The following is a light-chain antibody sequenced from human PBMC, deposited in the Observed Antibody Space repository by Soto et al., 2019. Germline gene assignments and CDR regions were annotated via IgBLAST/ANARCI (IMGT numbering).Light chain of an antibody. CDR1: QSVSSY. Sequence: EIVLIQSPATLSLSPGERATLSCRASQSVSSYLAWYQQKPGQAPRLLIYDASNRATGIPARFSGSGSGTDFTLTISSLEPEDFAVYYCQQRSNWPPAFGQGTKLEIK. CDR2: DAS. CDR3: QQRSNWPPA. J-gene: IGKJ2*01. V-gene: IGKV3-11*01.